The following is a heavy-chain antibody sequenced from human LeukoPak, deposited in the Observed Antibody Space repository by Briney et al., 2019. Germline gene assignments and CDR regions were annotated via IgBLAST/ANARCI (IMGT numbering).Heavy chain of an antibody. CDR1: GDSISRSTYY. D-gene: IGHD6-25*01. CDR3: ARSSGTGTFSY. Sequence: SETLPLTCTVSGDSISRSTYYWAWIRQPPGKGLEWIGSVYYGRSPYFNPSLESRATISVDTSKNHFSLKMSSVTAADTAVYYCARSSGTGTFSYWGQGTLVTVSS. V-gene: IGHV4-39*02. CDR2: VYYGRSP. J-gene: IGHJ4*02.